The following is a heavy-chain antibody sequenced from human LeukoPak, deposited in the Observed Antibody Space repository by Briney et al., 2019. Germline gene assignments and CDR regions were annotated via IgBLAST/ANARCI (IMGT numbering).Heavy chain of an antibody. D-gene: IGHD6-13*01. Sequence: PGGSLRLSCAASGFTFSSYAMSWVRQAPGKGLEWVSAISGSGGSTYYADSVKGRSTISRDNSKNTLYVQMNSLRADDTAVYYCARGTAWYSSSWYFDYWGQGTLVTVSS. CDR3: ARGTAWYSSSWYFDY. CDR2: ISGSGGST. CDR1: GFTFSSYA. V-gene: IGHV3-23*01. J-gene: IGHJ4*02.